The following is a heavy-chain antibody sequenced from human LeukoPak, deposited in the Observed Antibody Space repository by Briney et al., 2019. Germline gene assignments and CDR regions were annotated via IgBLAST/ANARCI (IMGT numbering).Heavy chain of an antibody. J-gene: IGHJ4*02. CDR1: GFTFSSYW. Sequence: PGGSLRLSCSASGFTFSSYWMHWVRQAPGKGLVWVSRINSDGSSTSYADSVKGRLTISRDNAKNTLYLQMNSLRAEDTAVYYCASTARQSYFDYWGQGILVTVSS. CDR2: INSDGSST. CDR3: ASTARQSYFDY. V-gene: IGHV3-74*01.